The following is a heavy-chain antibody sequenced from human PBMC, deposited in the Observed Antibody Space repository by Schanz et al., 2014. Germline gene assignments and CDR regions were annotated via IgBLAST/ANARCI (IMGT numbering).Heavy chain of an antibody. Sequence: QVQLVESGGGLVKPGGSLRLSCAASGFTFSDYYMSWIRQAPGKGLEWISYISGSSTYTKYADSVKGRFTISRDNAKNSLYLQMISLRAEDTAVYYCARAGNYYGSGSTYYNAMDVWGQGTTVTVSS. CDR2: ISGSSTYT. CDR1: GFTFSDYY. J-gene: IGHJ6*02. CDR3: ARAGNYYGSGSTYYNAMDV. V-gene: IGHV3-11*06. D-gene: IGHD3-10*01.